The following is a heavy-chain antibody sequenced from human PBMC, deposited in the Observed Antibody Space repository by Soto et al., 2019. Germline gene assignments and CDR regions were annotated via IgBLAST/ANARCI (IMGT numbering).Heavy chain of an antibody. CDR1: GYTFTSYY. Sequence: QVQLVQSGAEVKKPGASVKVSCKASGYTFTSYYMHWVRQAPGQGLEWRGIINPSGGSTSYAQKFQGRVTMTRDTSTSTVYMELSSLRSEDTAVYYCARGVTYYCGSGSYVRTYYFGYLCQGTVVVVAS. J-gene: IGHJ4*02. CDR2: INPSGGST. CDR3: ARGVTYYCGSGSYVRTYYFGY. V-gene: IGHV1-46*01. D-gene: IGHD3-10*01.